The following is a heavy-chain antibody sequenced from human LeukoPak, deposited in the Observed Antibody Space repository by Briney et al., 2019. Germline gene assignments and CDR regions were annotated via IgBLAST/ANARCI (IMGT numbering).Heavy chain of an antibody. V-gene: IGHV4-34*01. CDR2: INHSGST. CDR1: GGSFSGYY. Sequence: SETPSLTCAVYGGSFSGYYWSWIRQPPGKGLEWIGEINHSGSTNYNPSLKSRVTISVDTSKNQFSLELSSVTAADTAVYYCARGTGRVRYRPAYWYFDLWGRGTLVTVSS. D-gene: IGHD3-9*01. J-gene: IGHJ2*01. CDR3: ARGTGRVRYRPAYWYFDL.